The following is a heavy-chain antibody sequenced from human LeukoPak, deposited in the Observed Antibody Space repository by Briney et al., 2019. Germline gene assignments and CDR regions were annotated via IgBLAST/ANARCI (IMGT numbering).Heavy chain of an antibody. V-gene: IGHV1-3*03. CDR1: GYTFTNYA. D-gene: IGHD6-6*01. CDR3: ARGSPYSSSLVDY. Sequence: ASVKVSCKASGYTFTNYAMHWVRQAPGQRLEWMGWIDAGNGNTKYSQEFQGRVTFNRDTSASTAYMDLSSLRYEDMAVYYCARGSPYSSSLVDYWGQGTLVTVSS. CDR2: IDAGNGNT. J-gene: IGHJ4*02.